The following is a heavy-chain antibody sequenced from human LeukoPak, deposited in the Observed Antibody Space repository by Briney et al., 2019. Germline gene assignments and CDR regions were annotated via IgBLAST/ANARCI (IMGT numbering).Heavy chain of an antibody. J-gene: IGHJ4*02. CDR3: ARVRWGSPGDY. CDR2: MNPNSGGT. Sequence: GASVKVSCKASGYTFTAYYIQWVRQAPGQGPEWMGWMNPNSGGTDTAQKFQGRVTMTRGTSINTAYMELNRLRSDDTAVYYCARVRWGSPGDYWGQGTLVTVFS. V-gene: IGHV1-2*02. D-gene: IGHD7-27*01. CDR1: GYTFTAYY.